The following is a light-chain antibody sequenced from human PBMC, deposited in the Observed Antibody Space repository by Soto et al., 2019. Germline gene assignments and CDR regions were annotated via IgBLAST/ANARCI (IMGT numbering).Light chain of an antibody. Sequence: DIQMTQSPSTLSASVGDRVTITCRASQSINNCLAWYQQKPGKAPKLLSYKASNLDIGVPARFSGSGSGTEFTLTISSLQPDDFATYYCQQYDTYWTFGQGTKVEIK. CDR2: KAS. CDR1: QSINNC. J-gene: IGKJ1*01. CDR3: QQYDTYWT. V-gene: IGKV1-5*03.